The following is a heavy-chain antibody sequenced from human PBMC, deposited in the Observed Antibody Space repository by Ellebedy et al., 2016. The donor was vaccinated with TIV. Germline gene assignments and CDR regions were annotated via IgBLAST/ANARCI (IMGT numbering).Heavy chain of an antibody. V-gene: IGHV3-48*02. Sequence: PGGFLRLSCAASGFTFSSYSMNWVRQAPGKGLEWVSYISSSSSTIYYADSVKGRFTISRDNAKNSLYLQMNSLRDEDTAVYYCARVEGYCSGGSCYSAHLFDYWGQGTLVTVSS. D-gene: IGHD2-15*01. CDR2: ISSSSSTI. CDR3: ARVEGYCSGGSCYSAHLFDY. J-gene: IGHJ4*02. CDR1: GFTFSSYS.